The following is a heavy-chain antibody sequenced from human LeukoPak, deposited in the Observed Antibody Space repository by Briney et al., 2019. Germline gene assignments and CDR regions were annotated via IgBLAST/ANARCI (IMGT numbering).Heavy chain of an antibody. CDR2: FYRGIST. V-gene: IGHV3-66*02. Sequence: GGSLRLSCAASGFTVSSNYMSWVRQAPGKGLEWVSSFYRGISTYYADSVKGRFTTSRDHSKNTVYLQMDSLRPEDTAVYYCARYYDNSGYTQGAFDIWGQGTMVTVS. CDR3: ARYYDNSGYTQGAFDI. J-gene: IGHJ3*02. CDR1: GFTVSSNY. D-gene: IGHD3-22*01.